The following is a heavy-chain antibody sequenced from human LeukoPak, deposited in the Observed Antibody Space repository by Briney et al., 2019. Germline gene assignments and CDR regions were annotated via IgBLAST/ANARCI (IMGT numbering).Heavy chain of an antibody. CDR3: ARGSGWYAEYFQH. CDR1: GFTVSSHY. V-gene: IGHV3-53*01. J-gene: IGHJ1*01. D-gene: IGHD6-19*01. CDR2: IYSGGST. Sequence: GGSLRLSCAASGFTVSSHYMSWVRQAPGKGLEWVSVIYSGGSTYYADSVKGRFTISRDNSKNTLYLQMNSLRAEDTAVYYCARGSGWYAEYFQHWGQGTLVTVSS.